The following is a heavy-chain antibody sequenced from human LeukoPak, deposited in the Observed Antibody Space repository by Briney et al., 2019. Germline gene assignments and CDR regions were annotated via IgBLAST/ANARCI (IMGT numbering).Heavy chain of an antibody. D-gene: IGHD6-13*01. V-gene: IGHV4-59*01. CDR3: ARSPIAAAGNLDY. J-gene: IGHJ4*02. CDR1: GGSISSYY. CDR2: IYYSGST. Sequence: ESLSLTCTVSGGSISSYYWSWIRQPPGKGLEWIGYIYYSGSTNYNPSLKSRVTISVDTSKNPFSLKLSSLTAADTAVYYCARSPIAAAGNLDYWGQGTLVTVSS.